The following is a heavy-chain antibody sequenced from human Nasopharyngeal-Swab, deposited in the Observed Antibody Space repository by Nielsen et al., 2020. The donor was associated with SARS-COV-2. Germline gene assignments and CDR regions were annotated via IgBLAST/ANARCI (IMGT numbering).Heavy chain of an antibody. D-gene: IGHD1-26*01. CDR3: VRDDGGSYLLDY. J-gene: IGHJ4*02. CDR2: INTDNGDT. Sequence: ASVKVSCKASGYTFTSYAMHWARQAPGQRPEWMAWINTDNGDTRYSPKFQGRVIVTRDTSATTGYMGLSSLTSEDTAMYYCVRDDGGSYLLDYWGQGTLVTVSS. CDR1: GYTFTSYA. V-gene: IGHV1-3*04.